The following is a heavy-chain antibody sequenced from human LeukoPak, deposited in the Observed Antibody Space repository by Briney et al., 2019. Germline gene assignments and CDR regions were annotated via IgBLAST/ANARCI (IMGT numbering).Heavy chain of an antibody. Sequence: GGSLRLSCAVSGFTFSRYAMSWVRQAPAKGLEWVSAISGSGGSTYYTDSVRGRFTISRDNSKNTLYLQMNSPRAEDTAVYYCAKDIGYSYGLYYFDYWGQGTLVTVSS. V-gene: IGHV3-23*01. D-gene: IGHD5-18*01. CDR2: ISGSGGST. CDR1: GFTFSRYA. CDR3: AKDIGYSYGLYYFDY. J-gene: IGHJ4*02.